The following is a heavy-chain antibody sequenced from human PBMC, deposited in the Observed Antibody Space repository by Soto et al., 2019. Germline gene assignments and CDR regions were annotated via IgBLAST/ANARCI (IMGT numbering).Heavy chain of an antibody. J-gene: IGHJ4*02. D-gene: IGHD3-10*01. Sequence: ASVKVSCKASGYTFTSYAMHWVRQAPGQRLEWMGWINAGNGNTKYSQKFQGRVTITRDTSASTAYMEVSSLTSDDTAIYYCAIDARFRYYATGIHTLPMDWWGQGTQVTVSS. CDR2: INAGNGNT. CDR1: GYTFTSYA. CDR3: AIDARFRYYATGIHTLPMDW. V-gene: IGHV1-3*01.